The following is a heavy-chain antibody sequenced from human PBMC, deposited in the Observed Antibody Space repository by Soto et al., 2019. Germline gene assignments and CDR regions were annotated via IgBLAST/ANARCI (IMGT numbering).Heavy chain of an antibody. CDR2: IHSSGATI. J-gene: IGHJ4*02. V-gene: IGHV3-11*01. CDR3: ARANNWNEFDY. CDR1: GFTFSDYY. D-gene: IGHD1-20*01. Sequence: QVQLVESGGGLVNPGGSLRLSCAASGFTFSDYYMSWIRQAPGKGLEWVSHIHSSGATIYYADSVKGRFTISRDNAKKSLYLQMNSLRAEDTAVYYCARANNWNEFDYWGQGTLVPVSS.